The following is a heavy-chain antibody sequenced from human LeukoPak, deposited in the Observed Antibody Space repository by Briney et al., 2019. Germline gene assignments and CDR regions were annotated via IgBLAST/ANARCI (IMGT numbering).Heavy chain of an antibody. CDR1: GYTFTGYY. CDR3: ASKGGYYDSSGYPFDY. D-gene: IGHD3-22*01. CDR2: INPNSGGT. V-gene: IGHV1-2*02. Sequence: ASVKVSCKASGYTFTGYYMHWVRQAPGQGLEWMGWINPNSGGTNYAQKFQGRVTMTRDTSISTAYMELSRLRSDGTAVYYCASKGGYYDSSGYPFDYWGQGTLVTVSS. J-gene: IGHJ4*02.